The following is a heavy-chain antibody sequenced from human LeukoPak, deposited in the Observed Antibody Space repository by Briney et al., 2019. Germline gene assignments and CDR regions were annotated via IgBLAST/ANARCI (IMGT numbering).Heavy chain of an antibody. CDR3: ARDYDYGDYPGY. J-gene: IGHJ4*02. V-gene: IGHV3-20*04. CDR2: INWNGGRT. Sequence: GGSLRLSCAASGFMLDDYGMSWVRQAPGKGLEWVSGINWNGGRTGYADSVKGRFTISRDNAKNSLYLQMNSLRAEDTALYYCARDYDYGDYPGYWGQGTLVTVSS. D-gene: IGHD4-17*01. CDR1: GFMLDDYG.